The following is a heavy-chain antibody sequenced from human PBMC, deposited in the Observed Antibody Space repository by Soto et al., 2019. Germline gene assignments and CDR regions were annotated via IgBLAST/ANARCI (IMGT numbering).Heavy chain of an antibody. V-gene: IGHV5-51*01. CDR2: IYPGDSDT. J-gene: IGHJ3*02. D-gene: IGHD6-19*01. CDR1: GYSFTSYW. CDR3: AIHVRIAVAGGAFDI. Sequence: PGESLKISCKGSGYSFTSYWIGWVRQMPGKGLEWMGIIYPGDSDTRYSPSFQGQVTISADKSISTAYLQWSSLKASDTAMYYCAIHVRIAVAGGAFDIWGQGSLVTVSS.